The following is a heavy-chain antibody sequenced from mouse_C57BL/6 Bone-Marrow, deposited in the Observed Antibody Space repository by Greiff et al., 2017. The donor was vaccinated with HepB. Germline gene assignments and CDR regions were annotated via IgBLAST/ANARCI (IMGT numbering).Heavy chain of an antibody. J-gene: IGHJ3*01. Sequence: QVQLQQPGAELVRPGTSVKLSCKASGYTFTSYWMHWVKQRPGQGLEWIGVIDPSDSYTNYNQKFKGKATLTVDTSSSTAYMQLSSLTSEDSAVYYCARDCNYEVWFAYWGQGTLVTVSA. CDR3: ARDCNYEVWFAY. V-gene: IGHV1-59*01. CDR1: GYTFTSYW. D-gene: IGHD2-1*01. CDR2: IDPSDSYT.